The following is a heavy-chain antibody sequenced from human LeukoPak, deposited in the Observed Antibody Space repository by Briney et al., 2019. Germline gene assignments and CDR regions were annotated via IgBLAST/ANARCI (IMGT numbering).Heavy chain of an antibody. CDR1: GFTFSSYW. J-gene: IGHJ4*02. CDR2: INWNGGST. V-gene: IGHV3-20*04. CDR3: ARDQGTMIASGYFDY. Sequence: GGSLRLSCAASGFTFSSYWMSWVRQAPGKGLEWVSGINWNGGSTGYADSVKGRFTISRDNAKNSLYLQMNSLRAEDTALYYCARDQGTMIASGYFDYWGQGTLVTVSS. D-gene: IGHD3-22*01.